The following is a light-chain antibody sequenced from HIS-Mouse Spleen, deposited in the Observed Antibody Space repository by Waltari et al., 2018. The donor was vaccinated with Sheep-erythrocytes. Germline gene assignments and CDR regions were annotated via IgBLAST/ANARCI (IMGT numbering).Light chain of an antibody. CDR1: SSDVGGYNY. CDR2: EVS. Sequence: QSALTQPASVSGSPGQSITISCTGTSSDVGGYNYVSWYQQHPGKAPKPMIYEVSNRPSGVSNRFSGSKSGNTASLTISGLQAEDEADYYCCSYAGSSTFDVVFGGGTKLTVL. J-gene: IGLJ2*01. CDR3: CSYAGSSTFDVV. V-gene: IGLV2-23*02.